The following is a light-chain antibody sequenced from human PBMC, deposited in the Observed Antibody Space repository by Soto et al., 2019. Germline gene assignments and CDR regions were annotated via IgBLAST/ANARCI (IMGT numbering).Light chain of an antibody. CDR1: SSNIGAGYD. CDR2: GNS. V-gene: IGLV1-40*01. J-gene: IGLJ2*01. CDR3: QSYDSSLSVV. Sequence: QSVLTQPPSVSGAPGQRVTISCTGSSSNIGAGYDVHWYQQLPGTAPKLLIYGNSNRPSGVPDRFSGSKSGTSASLAITGLHAEDEADSYCQSYDSSLSVVFGGGTKLTVL.